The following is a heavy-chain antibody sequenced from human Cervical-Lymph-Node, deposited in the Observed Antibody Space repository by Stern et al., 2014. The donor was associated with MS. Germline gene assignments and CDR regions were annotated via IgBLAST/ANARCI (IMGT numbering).Heavy chain of an antibody. CDR1: GFTFSSYS. Sequence: EVQLVEPGGGLVKPGGSLRLSCAPSGFTFSSYSMHWVRQAPGKGLEWVASMSSGGSYIYYADSLKVRFTISRDNAKNSLYLQMNSLRAEDTAVYYCARGRGGNYRYYFDYWGQGTLVTVSS. D-gene: IGHD4-23*01. V-gene: IGHV3-21*01. CDR3: ARGRGGNYRYYFDY. CDR2: MSSGGSYI. J-gene: IGHJ4*02.